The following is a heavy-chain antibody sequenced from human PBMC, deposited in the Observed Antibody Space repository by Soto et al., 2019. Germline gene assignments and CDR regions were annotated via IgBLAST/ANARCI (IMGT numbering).Heavy chain of an antibody. CDR2: ISAYNGNT. J-gene: IGHJ4*02. V-gene: IGHV1-18*01. Sequence: QVQLVQSGAEVKKPGASVKVSCKASGYTFTSYGISWVRQAPGQGLEWMGWISAYNGNTNYAQKLQGRVTITTDTSTITDYMALRSLRSDDTAVYYCACGERGTAVVTMDYWCQGSLVTVSS. CDR1: GYTFTSYG. CDR3: ACGERGTAVVTMDY. D-gene: IGHD2-21*02.